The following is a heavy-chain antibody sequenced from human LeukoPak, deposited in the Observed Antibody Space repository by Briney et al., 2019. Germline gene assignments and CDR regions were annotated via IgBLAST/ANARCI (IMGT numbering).Heavy chain of an antibody. V-gene: IGHV4-61*02. CDR3: ARDPLYYYGSGSYYTLDY. CDR1: GGSISSGSYY. J-gene: IGHJ4*02. D-gene: IGHD3-10*01. Sequence: SETLSLTCTVSGGSISSGSYYWSWIRQPAGKGLEWIGRIYSSGSTNYNPSLKSRVTISVDTSMNQFSLKLSSVTAADTAVYYCARDPLYYYGSGSYYTLDYWAREPWSPSPQ. CDR2: IYSSGST.